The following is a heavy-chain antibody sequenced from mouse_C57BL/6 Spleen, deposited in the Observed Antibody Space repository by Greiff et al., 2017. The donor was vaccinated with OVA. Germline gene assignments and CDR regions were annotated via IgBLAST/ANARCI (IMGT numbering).Heavy chain of an antibody. J-gene: IGHJ2*01. V-gene: IGHV1-55*01. D-gene: IGHD1-1*01. CDR1: GYTFTSYW. CDR2: IYPGSGST. CDR3: ARAGNYYGSRYEY. Sequence: VQLQQPGAELVKPGASVKMSCKASGYTFTSYWITWVKQRPGQGLEWIGDIYPGSGSTNYNEKFKGKATLTVDTSSSTAYMQLSSLTSEDAAVYDCARAGNYYGSRYEYWGQGTTLTVSA.